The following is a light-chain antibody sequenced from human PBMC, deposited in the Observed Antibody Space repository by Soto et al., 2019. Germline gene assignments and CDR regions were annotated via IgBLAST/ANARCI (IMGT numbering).Light chain of an antibody. J-gene: IGKJ4*01. CDR3: QKYNSVPS. CDR1: QGIRNY. CDR2: AAS. V-gene: IGKV1-27*01. Sequence: DIQMTQSPSSLSASAGDRVTISCRASQGIRNYVAWYQQRPGKVPKLLIYAASTLQSGVPSRFSGSGSGTDFTLTISSLQPEDVATYYCQKYNSVPSFGGGTKVEIK.